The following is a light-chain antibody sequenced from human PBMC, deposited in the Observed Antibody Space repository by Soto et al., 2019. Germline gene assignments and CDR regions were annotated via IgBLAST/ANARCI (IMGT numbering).Light chain of an antibody. CDR3: LRYGDSPPAYT. Sequence: EIVLTQSPGTVSLSPGERATLSCRASQSVSSRNLAWYRQKPGQAPSLLIFGASNRATGIPDRFSGSGSGKAFTLTISRLEPEDCAVYYCLRYGDSPPAYTFGQGTKLEIK. CDR1: QSVSSRN. V-gene: IGKV3-20*01. J-gene: IGKJ2*01. CDR2: GAS.